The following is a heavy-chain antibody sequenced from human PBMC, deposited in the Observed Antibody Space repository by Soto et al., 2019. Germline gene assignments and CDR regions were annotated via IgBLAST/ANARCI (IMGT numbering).Heavy chain of an antibody. CDR3: ARSAIAGDYYHYGMDV. V-gene: IGHV1-18*04. D-gene: IGHD6-19*01. J-gene: IGHJ6*02. Sequence: ASVKVSCKASGYTFSSYGITWVRQAPGQGLEWMGWISVYSGKTSYAQKLQDRVTMSTDTSTSTAYMELRSLRSDDTAFYYCARSAIAGDYYHYGMDVWGRGTTVTVSS. CDR1: GYTFSSYG. CDR2: ISVYSGKT.